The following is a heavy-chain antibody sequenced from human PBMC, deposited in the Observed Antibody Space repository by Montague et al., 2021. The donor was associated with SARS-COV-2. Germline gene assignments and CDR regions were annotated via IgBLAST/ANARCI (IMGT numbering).Heavy chain of an antibody. V-gene: IGHV3-23*01. CDR2: ISGSAGYT. D-gene: IGHD3-22*01. CDR3: VQDSYSSVWFQVDEDFLH. CDR1: GFTFSSSA. J-gene: IGHJ1*01. Sequence: SLRLSCPASGFTFSSSAMSWVRQAPGKGLEWVSLISGSAGYTYYADSVKGRFSISRDNSKNTMHLQMNSLRVEDTAVYYCVQDSYSSVWFQVDEDFLHWGQGTLVTVSS.